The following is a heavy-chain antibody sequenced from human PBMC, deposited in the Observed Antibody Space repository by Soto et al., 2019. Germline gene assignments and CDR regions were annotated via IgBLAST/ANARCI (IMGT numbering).Heavy chain of an antibody. J-gene: IGHJ6*02. V-gene: IGHV3-30-3*01. CDR2: ISYDGSNK. CDR3: ARALINKTHKYYYYGMDV. D-gene: IGHD3-16*01. CDR1: GFTFSSYA. Sequence: GGSLRLSCAASGFTFSSYAMHWVRQAPGKGLEWVAVISYDGSNKYYADSVKGRFTISRDNSKNTLYLQMNSLRAEDTAVYYCARALINKTHKYYYYGMDVWGQGTTVTVFS.